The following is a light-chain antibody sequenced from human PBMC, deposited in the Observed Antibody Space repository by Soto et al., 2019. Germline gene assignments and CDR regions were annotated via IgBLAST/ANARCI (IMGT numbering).Light chain of an antibody. Sequence: QSVLTQPCPVSWVPGQSVNISCTGTRRDVGAYNYVSWYQHYPGEAPKLMIYEVTLRPSWVSDRFSGTKSGNTASLTISGLQAEDEADYYCCSYAGSYTCVFGSGTKVTVL. CDR1: RRDVGAYNY. CDR2: EVT. CDR3: CSYAGSYTCV. J-gene: IGLJ1*01. V-gene: IGLV2-11*01.